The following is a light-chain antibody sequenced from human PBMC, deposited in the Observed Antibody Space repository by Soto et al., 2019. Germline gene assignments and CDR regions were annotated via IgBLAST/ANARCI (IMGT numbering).Light chain of an antibody. CDR3: SSYAGSNRV. V-gene: IGLV2-8*01. CDR1: SSDVGGYNY. J-gene: IGLJ1*01. CDR2: EVS. Sequence: QSALTQHPSASGSPGQSVTISCTGTSSDVGGYNYVSWYQQHPGKAPKLMIYEVSKRPSGVPDRFSGSKSGNTASLTVSGLQAEDEADYYCSSYAGSNRVFGTGTKVTV.